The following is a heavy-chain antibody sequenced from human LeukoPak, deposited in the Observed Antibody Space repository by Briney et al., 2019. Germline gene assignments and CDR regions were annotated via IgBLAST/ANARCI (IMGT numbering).Heavy chain of an antibody. CDR2: ISGSGGST. CDR1: GFTFSSYS. J-gene: IGHJ6*03. V-gene: IGHV3-23*01. CDR3: ARDPSPRTSYYYYYMDV. D-gene: IGHD2-2*01. Sequence: GGSLRLSCAASGFTFSSYSMNWVRQALGKGLEWVSGISGSGGSTYYADSVKGRFTISRDNSKNSLYLQMNSLRAEDTAVYYCARDPSPRTSYYYYYMDVWGKGTTVTVSS.